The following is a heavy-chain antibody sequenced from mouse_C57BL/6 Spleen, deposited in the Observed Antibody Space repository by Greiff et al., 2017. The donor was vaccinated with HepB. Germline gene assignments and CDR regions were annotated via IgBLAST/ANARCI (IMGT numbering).Heavy chain of an antibody. CDR1: GYAFTNYL. J-gene: IGHJ4*01. CDR2: INPGSGGT. V-gene: IGHV1-54*01. CDR3: ARNPYYGSSSYAMDY. Sequence: QVQLKESGAELVRPGTSVKVSCKASGYAFTNYLIEWVKQRPGQGLEWIGVINPGSGGTNYNEKFKGQAKLTADKSSSTAYMQLSSLTSEDSAVYFCARNPYYGSSSYAMDYWGQGTSVTVSS. D-gene: IGHD1-1*01.